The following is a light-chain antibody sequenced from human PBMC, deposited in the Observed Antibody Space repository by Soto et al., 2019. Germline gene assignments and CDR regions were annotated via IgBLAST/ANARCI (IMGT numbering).Light chain of an antibody. V-gene: IGKV1-39*01. J-gene: IGKJ4*01. CDR2: AAS. Sequence: LSASLGDRVSITCRASQSISNFLNWVQQKPGKAPNLLIFAASTLQSGVPSRFSGSGSGTDFTLTIRSLQPEDFATYYCQQSYTAPLTFGGGTKVDIK. CDR3: QQSYTAPLT. CDR1: QSISNF.